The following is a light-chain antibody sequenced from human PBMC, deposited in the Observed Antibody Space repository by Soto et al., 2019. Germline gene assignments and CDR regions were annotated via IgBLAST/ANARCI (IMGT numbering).Light chain of an antibody. CDR2: EFS. Sequence: QSVLTQPASVSGSPGQSITISCTGTSSDVGGYNYVSWYQQHPGKAPKLMIYEFSNRPSGVSNRFSGSKSGNTASLTISGLQAEDEADYYCSSYTSSSTEVFGTGTKLTVL. V-gene: IGLV2-14*01. J-gene: IGLJ1*01. CDR1: SSDVGGYNY. CDR3: SSYTSSSTEV.